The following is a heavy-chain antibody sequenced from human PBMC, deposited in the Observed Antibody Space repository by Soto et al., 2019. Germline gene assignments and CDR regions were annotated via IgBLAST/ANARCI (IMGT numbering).Heavy chain of an antibody. Sequence: VQLVESGGGVVQPGRSLRLSCAASGFTFSSYGMHWVRQAPGKGLEWVAVIWYDGSNKYYADSVEGRFTISRDSSKNTLYLQMNSLRGEDTAVYYCARDLGWYPDLWGRGTLVTVSS. J-gene: IGHJ2*01. CDR3: ARDLGWYPDL. CDR1: GFTFSSYG. V-gene: IGHV3-33*01. CDR2: IWYDGSNK.